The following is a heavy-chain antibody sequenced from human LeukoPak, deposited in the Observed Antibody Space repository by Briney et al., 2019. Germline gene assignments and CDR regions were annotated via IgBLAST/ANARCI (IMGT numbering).Heavy chain of an antibody. Sequence: SGTLSLTCAVSGGSISSSNWWSWVRQPPGKGLERIGEIYHSGSTNYNPSLKSRVTISVDKSKNQFSLKLSSVTAADTAVYYCARAKSGYSSSAADYWGQGTLVTVSS. CDR1: GGSISSSNW. V-gene: IGHV4-4*02. CDR2: IYHSGST. CDR3: ARAKSGYSSSAADY. D-gene: IGHD6-19*01. J-gene: IGHJ4*02.